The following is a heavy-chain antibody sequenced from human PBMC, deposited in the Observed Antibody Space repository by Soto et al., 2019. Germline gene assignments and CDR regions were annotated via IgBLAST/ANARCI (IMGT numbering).Heavy chain of an antibody. J-gene: IGHJ4*02. Sequence: PSETLSLTCTVSGCSISSGYYYWSWIRQPPGKGLEWIGSIYYSGSTYYNPSLKSRVTISVDTSKNQFSLKLSSVTAADTAVYYCARHGYSYGLNFELDYWGQGTLVTVSS. CDR1: GCSISSGYYY. V-gene: IGHV4-39*01. D-gene: IGHD5-18*01. CDR3: ARHGYSYGLNFELDY. CDR2: IYYSGST.